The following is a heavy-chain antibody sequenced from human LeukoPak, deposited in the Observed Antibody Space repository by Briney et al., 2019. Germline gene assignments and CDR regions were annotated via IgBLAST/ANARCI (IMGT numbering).Heavy chain of an antibody. CDR2: IYDSGST. V-gene: IGHV4-59*08. CDR1: GDSISSYY. CDR3: AGPYDSSGYYYNDAFDI. J-gene: IGHJ3*02. Sequence: SETLSLTCTVSGDSISSYYWSWIRQPPGKGLEWIGYIYDSGSTNYNPSLKSRVTISLDTSNNQFSLKLSSVTAADTAVYYCAGPYDSSGYYYNDAFDIWGQGTMVTVSS. D-gene: IGHD3-22*01.